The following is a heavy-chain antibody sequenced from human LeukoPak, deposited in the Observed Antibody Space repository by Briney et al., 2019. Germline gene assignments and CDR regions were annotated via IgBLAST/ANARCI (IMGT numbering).Heavy chain of an antibody. CDR2: IKIDGSET. CDR3: ARESWDVFEY. J-gene: IGHJ4*01. CDR1: GFSFNNYF. D-gene: IGHD6-13*01. V-gene: IGHV3-7*04. Sequence: GGSLRLSCAPSGFSFNNYFMAWVRQAPGKGLEWVTNIKIDGSETKYADSVKGRFTVSRDNARNSLSLKMNSLRAEDTAVFYCARESWDVFEYWGHGAPGT.